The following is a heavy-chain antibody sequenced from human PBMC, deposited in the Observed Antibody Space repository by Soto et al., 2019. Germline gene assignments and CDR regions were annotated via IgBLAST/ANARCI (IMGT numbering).Heavy chain of an antibody. CDR2: IFPGDSDT. V-gene: IGHV5-51*01. CDR3: ARQGEYYYFYAVDV. CDR1: GYSFTEYW. Sequence: GESLTISCRVSGYSFTEYWIAWVGQMPGKGLEWMGIIFPGDSDTRYSPSFQGQVTISADKSISTTYLQWSSLKASDTAMYYCARQGEYYYFYAVDVWGQGTTVTVSS. D-gene: IGHD3-10*01. J-gene: IGHJ6*01.